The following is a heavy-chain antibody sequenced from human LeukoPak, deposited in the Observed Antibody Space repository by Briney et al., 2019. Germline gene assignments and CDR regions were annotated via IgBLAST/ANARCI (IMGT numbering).Heavy chain of an antibody. CDR2: ISWNSGSI. CDR1: GFTFDDYA. D-gene: IGHD6-13*01. Sequence: PGGSLRLSCAASGFTFDDYAMHWVRQAPGKGLEWVSGISWNSGSIGYADSVKGRFTISRDNSKNTLYLQMNSLRAEDTAVYYCASTPTIAAAARDYWGQGTLVTVSS. V-gene: IGHV3-9*01. J-gene: IGHJ4*02. CDR3: ASTPTIAAAARDY.